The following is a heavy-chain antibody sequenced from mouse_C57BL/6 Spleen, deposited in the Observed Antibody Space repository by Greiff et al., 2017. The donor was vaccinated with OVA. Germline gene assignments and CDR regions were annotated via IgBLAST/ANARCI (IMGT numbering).Heavy chain of an antibody. CDR3: ARKSSDGAMDY. V-gene: IGHV1-55*01. CDR1: GYTFTSYW. CDR2: IYPGSGST. Sequence: QVQLQQSGAELVKPGASVQMSCKASGYTFTSYWITWVKQRPGQGLEWLGDIYPGSGSTNYNEKFKSKATLTVDTSSSTAYMQLSSLTSEDSAVYYCARKSSDGAMDYWGQGTSVTVSS. D-gene: IGHD3-2*02. J-gene: IGHJ4*01.